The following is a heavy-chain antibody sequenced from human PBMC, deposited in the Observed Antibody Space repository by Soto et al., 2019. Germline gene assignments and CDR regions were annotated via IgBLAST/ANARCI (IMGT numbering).Heavy chain of an antibody. CDR1: GFTFSGSA. J-gene: IGHJ4*02. CDR3: LEAYYDSSGYYCY. Sequence: PGGSLRLSCAASGFTFSGSAMHWVRQASGKGLEWVGRIRSKANSYATAYAASVKGRFTISRDDSKNTAYLQMNSLKTEDTAVYYCLEAYYDSSGYYCYWGQGTLVTVSS. V-gene: IGHV3-73*01. CDR2: IRSKANSYAT. D-gene: IGHD3-22*01.